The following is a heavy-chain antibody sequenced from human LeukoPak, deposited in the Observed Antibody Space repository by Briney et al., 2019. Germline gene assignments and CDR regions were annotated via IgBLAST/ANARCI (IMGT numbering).Heavy chain of an antibody. J-gene: IGHJ4*02. CDR2: IWYDGSNK. D-gene: IGHD4-11*01. CDR1: GFTFSSYG. V-gene: IGHV3-33*01. CDR3: ARDIRNYAYPSSCGY. Sequence: PGGSLRLSCAASGFTFSSYGMHWVRQAPGKGLEWVAVIWYDGSNKYYADSVKGRFTISRDTKNTLYLQMNSLRAEDTALYYCARDIRNYAYPSSCGYWGQGALVTVSS.